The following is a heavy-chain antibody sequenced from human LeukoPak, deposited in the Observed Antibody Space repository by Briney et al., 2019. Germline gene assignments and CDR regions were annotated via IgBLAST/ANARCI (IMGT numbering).Heavy chain of an antibody. Sequence: SETLSLTCTVSGGSICSSSYYWGWIRQPPGTGLEWIGSIYYSGSTYYNPSLKSRATISVDTSNNQFSLKLSSVTAADTAVYCCARELATVTDYWGQGALVTVSS. CDR1: GGSICSSSYY. CDR3: ARELATVTDY. CDR2: IYYSGST. J-gene: IGHJ4*02. V-gene: IGHV4-39*07. D-gene: IGHD4-17*01.